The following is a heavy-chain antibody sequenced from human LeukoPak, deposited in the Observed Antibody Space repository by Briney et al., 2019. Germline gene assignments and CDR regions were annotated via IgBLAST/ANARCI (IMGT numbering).Heavy chain of an antibody. V-gene: IGHV1-69*06. J-gene: IGHJ6*04. Sequence: AAVKVSCKASGGTFSSYAISWVRQAPGQGLEWMGGIIPSFGTANYAQKFQGRVTITADKSTSTAYMELSSLRSEDTAVYYCAGGTYYYGSGSYYRKRYYYYGMDVWGKGTTVTVSS. CDR3: AGGTYYYGSGSYYRKRYYYYGMDV. CDR2: IIPSFGTA. CDR1: GGTFSSYA. D-gene: IGHD3-10*01.